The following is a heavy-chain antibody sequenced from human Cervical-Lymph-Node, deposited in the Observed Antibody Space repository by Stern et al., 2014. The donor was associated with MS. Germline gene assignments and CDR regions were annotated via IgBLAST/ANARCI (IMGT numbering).Heavy chain of an antibody. CDR2: IMPIFGSA. D-gene: IGHD6-13*01. CDR3: ARDGRAATGAYYFDL. Sequence: VQLLESGAEVKKPGSSVKVSCKTSGDTFNNYGFSWVRQAPGQGLEWMGGIMPIFGSANYAQRFQGRVTITADETTSTAYLDLSSLRSEDTAIYYCARDGRAATGAYYFDLWGQGTLVTVSS. V-gene: IGHV1-69*01. CDR1: GDTFNNYG. J-gene: IGHJ4*02.